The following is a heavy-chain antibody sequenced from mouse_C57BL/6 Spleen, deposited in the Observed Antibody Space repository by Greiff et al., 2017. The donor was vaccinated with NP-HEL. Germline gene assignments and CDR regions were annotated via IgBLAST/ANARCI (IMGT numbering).Heavy chain of an antibody. CDR2: INPNNGGT. V-gene: IGHV1-26*01. CDR3: SRAVLYYGSSYGYFDY. J-gene: IGHJ2*01. D-gene: IGHD1-1*01. CDR1: GYTFTDYY. Sequence: EVQLQQSGPELVKPGASVKISCKASGYTFTDYYMNWVKQSHGKSLEWIGDINPNNGGTSYNQKLKGKATLTVDNSSSAAYMELHSLTSEDSAVYYCSRAVLYYGSSYGYFDYWGQGTTRTVSS.